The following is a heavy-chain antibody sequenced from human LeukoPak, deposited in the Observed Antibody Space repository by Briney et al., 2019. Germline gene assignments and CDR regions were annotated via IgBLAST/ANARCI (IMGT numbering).Heavy chain of an antibody. CDR1: GGTFSSYA. Sequence: SVKVFCKASGGTFSSYAISWVRQAPGQGLEWMGRIIPILGIANYAQKFQGRVTIIADKSTSTAYMELSSLRSEDTAVYYCARGCSSSLCYYYYGMDVWGQGTTVTVSS. J-gene: IGHJ6*02. CDR3: ARGCSSSLCYYYYGMDV. V-gene: IGHV1-69*04. D-gene: IGHD6-6*01. CDR2: IIPILGIA.